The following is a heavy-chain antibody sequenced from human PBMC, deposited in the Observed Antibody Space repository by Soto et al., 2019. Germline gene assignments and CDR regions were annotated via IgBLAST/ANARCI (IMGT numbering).Heavy chain of an antibody. CDR3: AREGVRGMDV. J-gene: IGHJ6*02. V-gene: IGHV1-46*01. D-gene: IGHD3-16*01. CDR2: INPSGGST. CDR1: GYTFSSNY. Sequence: ASVKVSCKASGYTFSSNYMHWVRQAPGQGLEWMEIINPSGGSTSYAQKFQGRVTMTRNTSTSTVYMELSSLRSEDTAVYYCAREGVRGMDVWGQGTTVTVSS.